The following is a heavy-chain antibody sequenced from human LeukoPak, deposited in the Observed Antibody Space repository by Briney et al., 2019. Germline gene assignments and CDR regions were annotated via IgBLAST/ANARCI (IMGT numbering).Heavy chain of an antibody. J-gene: IGHJ6*02. V-gene: IGHV3-11*01. CDR1: GFTFSDYY. D-gene: IGHD3-3*01. CDR3: ARGITYYDFWSGYYPYYYYGMDV. CDR2: ISSSGSTI. Sequence: GGSLRLSCAASGFTFSDYYMSWIRQAPGKGLEWVSYISSSGSTIYYADSVKGRFTISRDNAKNSLYLQMNSLRAEDTAVYYCARGITYYDFWSGYYPYYYYGMDVWGQGTTVTVSS.